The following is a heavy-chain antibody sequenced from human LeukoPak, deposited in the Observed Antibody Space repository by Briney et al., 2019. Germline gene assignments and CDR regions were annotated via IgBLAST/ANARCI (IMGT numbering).Heavy chain of an antibody. Sequence: GGSLRLSCAASGLTFSDYYMSWIRQAPGKGLEWVSYISSSSSYTNYADSVKGRFTISRDNAKNSLYLQMNSLRAEDTAVYYCARTGGDYSTSAFDYWGQGTLVTVSS. J-gene: IGHJ4*02. V-gene: IGHV3-11*06. CDR1: GLTFSDYY. CDR3: ARTGGDYSTSAFDY. CDR2: ISSSSSYT. D-gene: IGHD4-17*01.